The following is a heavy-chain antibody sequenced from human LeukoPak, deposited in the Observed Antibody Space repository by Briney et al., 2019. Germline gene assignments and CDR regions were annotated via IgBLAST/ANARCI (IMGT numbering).Heavy chain of an antibody. D-gene: IGHD1-14*01. CDR3: VAGVQTGGWFDP. J-gene: IGHJ5*02. CDR1: GYTFTSYY. Sequence: GASVKVSCKASGYTFTSYYMHWVRQAPGQGLEWMGIINPSGGSTSYVQKFQGRVTMTRDMSTGTVYMELSSLRSEDTAVYYCVAGVQTGGWFDPWGQGTLVTVSS. CDR2: INPSGGST. V-gene: IGHV1-46*01.